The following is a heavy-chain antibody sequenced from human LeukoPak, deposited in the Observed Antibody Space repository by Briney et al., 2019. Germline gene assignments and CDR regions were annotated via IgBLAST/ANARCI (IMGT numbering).Heavy chain of an antibody. J-gene: IGHJ4*02. V-gene: IGHV1-69*13. CDR2: IIPIFGTA. D-gene: IGHD6-13*01. CDR1: GYTFTGYY. CDR3: ARAKAAAGIDYFDY. Sequence: VASVKVSCKASGYTFTGYYMHWVRQAPGQGLEWMGGIIPIFGTANYAQKFQGRVTITADESTSTAYMELSSLRSEDTAVYYCARAKAAAGIDYFDYWGQGTLVTVSS.